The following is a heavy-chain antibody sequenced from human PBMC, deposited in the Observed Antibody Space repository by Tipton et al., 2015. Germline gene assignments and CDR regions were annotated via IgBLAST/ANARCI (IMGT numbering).Heavy chain of an antibody. V-gene: IGHV3-23*01. CDR3: ATDHPSSAWPTFDS. Sequence: SLRLSCAASGFAFSSYAMNWVRQAPGKGLEWVSSIGSSGDNAYYANSVRGRFITSRDNSRNTLYLQMDSLTADDTAVYYCATDHPSSAWPTFDSWGQGTRVTVSS. CDR1: GFAFSSYA. CDR2: IGSSGDNA. J-gene: IGHJ4*02. D-gene: IGHD6-19*01.